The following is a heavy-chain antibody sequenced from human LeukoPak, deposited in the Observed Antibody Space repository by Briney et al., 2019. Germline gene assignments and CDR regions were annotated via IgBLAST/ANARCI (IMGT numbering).Heavy chain of an antibody. D-gene: IGHD3-16*02. CDR1: GGSISSSSYY. V-gene: IGHV4-39*07. CDR2: IYYSGST. Sequence: SETLSLTCTVSGGSISSSSYYWGWIRQPPGKGLEWIGSIYYSGSTYYNPSLKSRVTISVDTSKNQFSLKLSSVTAADTAVYYCARGYYDYVWGSYRPYFDYWGQGTLVTVS. CDR3: ARGYYDYVWGSYRPYFDY. J-gene: IGHJ4*02.